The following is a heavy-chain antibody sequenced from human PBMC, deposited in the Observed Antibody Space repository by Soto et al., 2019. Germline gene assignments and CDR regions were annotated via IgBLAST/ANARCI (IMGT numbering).Heavy chain of an antibody. V-gene: IGHV4-61*08. CDR2: VYFSGST. J-gene: IGHJ5*02. D-gene: IGHD5-18*01. Sequence: SETPSLTCSVSGDSINSGDYYWTWMRQAPGKGLQWVGHVYFSGSTNYNPSLKSRVTISLDTSKNQFSLKLRSVTAGDTAVYYCARVPVDTYMIYWSDPWGQGTLVTVSS. CDR3: ARVPVDTYMIYWSDP. CDR1: GDSINSGDYY.